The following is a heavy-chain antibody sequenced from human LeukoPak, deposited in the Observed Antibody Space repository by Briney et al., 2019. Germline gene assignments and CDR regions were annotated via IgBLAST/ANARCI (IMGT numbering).Heavy chain of an antibody. D-gene: IGHD3-10*01. CDR2: ISAYNGNT. CDR1: GYTFTSYG. CDR3: ARVVTMVRDLSYYSYMDV. J-gene: IGHJ6*03. V-gene: IGHV1-18*01. Sequence: ASVKVSCKASGYTFTSYGISWVRQAPGQGLEWMGWISAYNGNTNYAQKLQGRVTMTTDTSTNTAYMELRSLRSDDTAVYYCARVVTMVRDLSYYSYMDVWGKGTPVTISS.